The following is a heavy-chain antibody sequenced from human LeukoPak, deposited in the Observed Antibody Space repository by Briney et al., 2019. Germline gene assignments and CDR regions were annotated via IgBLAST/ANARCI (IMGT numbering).Heavy chain of an antibody. CDR3: ARVPAAIGALDI. CDR1: GFTFSSYS. J-gene: IGHJ3*02. D-gene: IGHD2-2*02. Sequence: GGSLRLSCAASGFTFSSYSMNWVRQAPGKGLEWVSSISSSSSYIYYADSVKGRFTISRGNAKNSLYLQMNSLRAEDTAVYYCARVPAAIGALDIWGQGTMVTVSS. CDR2: ISSSSSYI. V-gene: IGHV3-21*01.